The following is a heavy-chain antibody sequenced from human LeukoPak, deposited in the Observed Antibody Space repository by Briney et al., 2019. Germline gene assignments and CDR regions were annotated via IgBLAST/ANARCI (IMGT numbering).Heavy chain of an antibody. CDR1: GGSISSNY. Sequence: SETLSLTCTVSGGSISSNYWSWIRQPPGKGLEWIGYIYYSGSTNYNPSLKSRVTISVDTSKNQFSLKLSSVTAADTAVYYCARQTAVAGTLFLAYHAAYFDYWGQGTLVTVSS. D-gene: IGHD6-19*01. CDR3: ARQTAVAGTLFLAYHAAYFDY. J-gene: IGHJ4*02. CDR2: IYYSGST. V-gene: IGHV4-59*08.